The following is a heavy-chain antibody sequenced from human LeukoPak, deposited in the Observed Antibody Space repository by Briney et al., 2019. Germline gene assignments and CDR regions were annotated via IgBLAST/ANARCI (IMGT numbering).Heavy chain of an antibody. Sequence: GGSLRLSCAASGFTFSSYAMSWVRQAPGKGLEWVANIKQDGSEKNYVDSVKGRFTISRDNAKNSLSLRMNSLSAEDTAVYYCATGYSSGWYFYFQHWGQGSLVSVSS. CDR3: ATGYSSGWYFYFQH. CDR1: GFTFSSYA. CDR2: IKQDGSEK. J-gene: IGHJ1*01. V-gene: IGHV3-7*01. D-gene: IGHD6-19*01.